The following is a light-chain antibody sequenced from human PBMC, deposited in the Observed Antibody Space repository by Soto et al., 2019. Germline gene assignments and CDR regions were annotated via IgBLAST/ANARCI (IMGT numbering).Light chain of an antibody. V-gene: IGKV3D-15*01. CDR1: QSVSSSY. CDR3: QQYNNWPLT. J-gene: IGKJ4*01. Sequence: EIVLTQSPGTLSLSPGERATLSCRAIQSVSSSYLAWYQQKPGQPPRLLIYGATTRATGIPARFSGSGSGTEFTLTISSLQSEDFAVYYCQQYNNWPLTFGGGTKV. CDR2: GAT.